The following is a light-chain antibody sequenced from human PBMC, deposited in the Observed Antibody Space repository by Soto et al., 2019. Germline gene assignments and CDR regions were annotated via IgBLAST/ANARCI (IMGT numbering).Light chain of an antibody. Sequence: QAVVTQPPSASGTPGQRVTISCSGSSSNIGSKYGYWYQQLPGTAPKLLMYRNNQRPSGVPDRFSGSKSGTSASLAISGLRSEDEADYYCAAWDAGVSGPAFGGGTQLTVL. V-gene: IGLV1-47*01. CDR1: SSNIGSKY. CDR2: RNN. J-gene: IGLJ2*01. CDR3: AAWDAGVSGPA.